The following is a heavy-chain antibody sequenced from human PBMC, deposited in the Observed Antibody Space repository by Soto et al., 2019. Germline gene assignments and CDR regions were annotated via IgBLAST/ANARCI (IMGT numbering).Heavy chain of an antibody. V-gene: IGHV4-31*03. J-gene: IGHJ4*02. CDR1: GGSISSGGFY. D-gene: IGHD1-26*01. CDR3: ATEGGIVGATAAEY. Sequence: QVQLQESGPGLVKPSQTLALTCTVYGGSISSGGFYWSWIRQHPGKGLEWIGYIYYSGSTYYNPSLKSRVTISVDTSKNQFSLKLSSVTAAETAVYYCATEGGIVGATAAEYWGQGTLVTVAS. CDR2: IYYSGST.